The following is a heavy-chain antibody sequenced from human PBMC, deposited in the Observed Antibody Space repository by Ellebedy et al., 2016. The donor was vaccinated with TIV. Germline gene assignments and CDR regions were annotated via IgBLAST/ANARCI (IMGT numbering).Heavy chain of an antibody. V-gene: IGHV2-5*02. CDR1: GFSLSTSGVG. CDR3: AHRPVPLEPQIFGVVPTTDNWFDP. CDR2: IYWDDDK. Sequence: SGPTLVKPTQTLTLTCTFSGFSLSTSGVGVGWIRQPPGKALEWLALIYWDDDKRYSPSLKSRLTITKDTSKNQVVLTMTNMDPVDTATYYCAHRPVPLEPQIFGVVPTTDNWFDPWGQGTLVTVSS. D-gene: IGHD3-3*01. J-gene: IGHJ5*02.